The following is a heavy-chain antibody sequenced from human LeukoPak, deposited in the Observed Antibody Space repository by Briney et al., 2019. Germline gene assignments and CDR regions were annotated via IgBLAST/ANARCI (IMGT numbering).Heavy chain of an antibody. CDR3: ARDYGFWSGYYIPFYYYYGMDV. V-gene: IGHV1-18*01. CDR1: GYTFTSYG. D-gene: IGHD3-3*01. Sequence: ASVKVSCKASGYTFTSYGISWVRQAPGQGLEWMGWISAYNGNTNYAQKLQGRVTMTTDTSTSTAYMELRSLRSDDTAVYYCARDYGFWSGYYIPFYYYYGMDVWGQGTTVTVSS. CDR2: ISAYNGNT. J-gene: IGHJ6*02.